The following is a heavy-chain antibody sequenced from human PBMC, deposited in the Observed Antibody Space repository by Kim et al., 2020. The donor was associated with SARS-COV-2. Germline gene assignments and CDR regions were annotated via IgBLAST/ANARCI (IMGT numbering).Heavy chain of an antibody. CDR1: GFTFSSYG. Sequence: GSLRLSCAASGFTFSSYGMHWVRQAPGKGLEWVAVISYDGSNKYYADPVKGRFTISRDNSKNTLYLQMNSLRAEDTAVYYCAKMITMVRGGDYWGQGTLVTVSS. CDR3: AKMITMVRGGDY. V-gene: IGHV3-30*18. CDR2: ISYDGSNK. D-gene: IGHD3-10*01. J-gene: IGHJ4*02.